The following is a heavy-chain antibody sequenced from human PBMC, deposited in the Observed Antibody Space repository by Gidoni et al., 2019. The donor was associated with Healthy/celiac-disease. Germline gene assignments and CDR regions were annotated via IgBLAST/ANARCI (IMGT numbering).Heavy chain of an antibody. Sequence: QITLKESGPTLVKPTQTLTLTCTFSGFSLSTSGVGVGWIRQPPGKALEWLALIYGDDDKRYSPPLKSRLTITKDTSKNQVVLTMTNMDPVDTATYSCAPRRSLDSLGMDCYFDLWGLGTLVPVSS. J-gene: IGHJ2*01. CDR2: IYGDDDK. CDR1: GFSLSTSGVG. CDR3: APRRSLDSLGMDCYFDL. V-gene: IGHV2-5*02. D-gene: IGHD3-16*01.